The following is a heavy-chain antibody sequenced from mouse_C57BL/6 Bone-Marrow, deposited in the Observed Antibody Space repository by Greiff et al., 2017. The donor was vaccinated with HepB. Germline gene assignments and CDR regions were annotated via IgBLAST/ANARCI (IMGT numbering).Heavy chain of an antibody. J-gene: IGHJ2*01. Sequence: EVQLKESGPVLVKPGASVKMSCKASGYKFTDYYMNWVKQSHGKSLEWIGVINPYNGGTSYNQKFKGKATLTVDKSSSTAYMELNSLTSEDSAVYYCAKKVPSYYFDYWGQGTTLTVSS. D-gene: IGHD2-14*01. CDR2: INPYNGGT. CDR1: GYKFTDYY. CDR3: AKKVPSYYFDY. V-gene: IGHV1-19*01.